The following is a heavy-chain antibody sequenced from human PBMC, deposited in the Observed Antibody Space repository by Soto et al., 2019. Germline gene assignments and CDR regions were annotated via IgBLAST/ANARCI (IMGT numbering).Heavy chain of an antibody. CDR1: CRSISGIGYC. CDR3: ARHYGAFDP. Sequence: SETLSLTRTVSCRSISGIGYCRGWIRQPPGKCLEWIGTIYYIGTXXSNSSLRXXVTISVDTSNXLFSLXLLSATSADTAIYYCARHYGAFDPWRQGTLVTVSS. CDR2: IYYIGTX. J-gene: IGHJ5*02. V-gene: IGHV4-39*01. D-gene: IGHD4-17*01.